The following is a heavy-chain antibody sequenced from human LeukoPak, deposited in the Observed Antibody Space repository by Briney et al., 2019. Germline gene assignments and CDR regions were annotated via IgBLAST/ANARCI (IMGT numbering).Heavy chain of an antibody. CDR1: GFTFSSYR. CDR2: ISGSSSDI. J-gene: IGHJ4*02. D-gene: IGHD3-22*01. Sequence: PGGSLRLSCAASGFTFSSYRMNWVRQAPGKGLEWVSSISGSSSDIYYADSLKGRFTISRDNAKNSLYLQMNSLRAEDTAVYYCARRGYYDSSGYYYDYWGQGTLVTVSS. V-gene: IGHV3-21*01. CDR3: ARRGYYDSSGYYYDY.